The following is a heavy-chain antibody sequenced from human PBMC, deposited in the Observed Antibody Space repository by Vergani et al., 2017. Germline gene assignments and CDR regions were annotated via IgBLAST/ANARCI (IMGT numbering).Heavy chain of an antibody. CDR3: AKDKGGYYLFDY. V-gene: IGHV3-30*18. Sequence: QVQLVESGGGVVQPGRSLRLSCAASGFTFSSYGMHWVRQAPGKGLEWVAVISYDGSNKYYEDSVKGRFTISRDNSKNTLYLQMNSLRAEDTAVYYCAKDKGGYYLFDYWGQGTLVTVSS. D-gene: IGHD3-22*01. CDR1: GFTFSSYG. CDR2: ISYDGSNK. J-gene: IGHJ4*02.